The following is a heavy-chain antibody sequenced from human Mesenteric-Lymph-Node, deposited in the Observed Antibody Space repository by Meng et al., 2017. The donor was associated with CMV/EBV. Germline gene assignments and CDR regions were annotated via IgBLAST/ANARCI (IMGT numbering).Heavy chain of an antibody. D-gene: IGHD3-10*01. CDR2: INHSGST. CDR1: GGSISDNH. V-gene: IGHV4-34*01. Sequence: TGAVYGGSISDNHWSWIRQPPGKGLEWIGEINHSGSTNYNPSLKSRVTISIDTSNNQFSLKLTSVTAADTAIYYCAREGMAVLRGLDYWGQGTLVTVSS. J-gene: IGHJ4*02. CDR3: AREGMAVLRGLDY.